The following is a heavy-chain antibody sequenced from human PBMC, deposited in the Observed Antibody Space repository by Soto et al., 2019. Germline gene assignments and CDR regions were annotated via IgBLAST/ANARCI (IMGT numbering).Heavy chain of an antibody. J-gene: IGHJ6*02. CDR2: ISYDGTNT. CDR3: AKGKEWELPLSYLLDV. D-gene: IGHD1-26*01. Sequence: QVQLVESGGGVVLPGRSLRLSCEVSEFTFRSHGMHWVRQAPGKGLEWLAVISYDGTNTYYADSVEGRFTISRDNSKNTLYLQMYSLRVEDTAVYYCAKGKEWELPLSYLLDVWGQGTTVTVS. CDR1: EFTFRSHG. V-gene: IGHV3-30*18.